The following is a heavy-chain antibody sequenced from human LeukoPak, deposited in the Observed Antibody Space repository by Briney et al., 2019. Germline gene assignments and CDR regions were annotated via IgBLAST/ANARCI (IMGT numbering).Heavy chain of an antibody. Sequence: GGSLRLSCAASGFTFSSYAMHWVRQAPAKGLGWVAVISYDGSNKYYADSVKGRFTISRDNSKNTLYLQMSSLRAEDTAVYYCAREYSGYDGQLDYWGQGTLVTVSS. D-gene: IGHD5-12*01. CDR1: GFTFSSYA. V-gene: IGHV3-30-3*01. CDR2: ISYDGSNK. CDR3: AREYSGYDGQLDY. J-gene: IGHJ4*02.